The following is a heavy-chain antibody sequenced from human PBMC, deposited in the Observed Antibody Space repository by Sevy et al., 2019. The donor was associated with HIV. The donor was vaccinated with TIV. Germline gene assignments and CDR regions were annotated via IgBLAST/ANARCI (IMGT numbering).Heavy chain of an antibody. Sequence: ASVKVSCKASGDTFSTYGLSWVRQAPGQGLEWMGGIIPISATANYAQKFQGRVTITADESTSTAYMEMSGLRSEDTAVYYCASTDYYDSDGYYLYAFDIWGQGTMVTVSS. D-gene: IGHD3-22*01. CDR2: IIPISATA. J-gene: IGHJ3*02. V-gene: IGHV1-69*13. CDR3: ASTDYYDSDGYYLYAFDI. CDR1: GDTFSTYG.